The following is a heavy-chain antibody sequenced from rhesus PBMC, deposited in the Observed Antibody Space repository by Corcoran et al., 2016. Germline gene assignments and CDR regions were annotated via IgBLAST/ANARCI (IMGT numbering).Heavy chain of an antibody. D-gene: IGHD1-14*01. V-gene: IGHV4S10*01. CDR3: ASLAGTVKTHIDY. J-gene: IGHJ4*01. CDR1: GGSISASYR. CDR2: IYGRSRTT. Sequence: QVQLQESGPGVVKPSETLSLTCAVSGGSISASYRWSWFRPPPGKGLVWIGYIYGRSRTTNNNPSHKSVGTITKDTSKNQVSLKVSSVTAADTAVYYCASLAGTVKTHIDYWGQGVLVTVSS.